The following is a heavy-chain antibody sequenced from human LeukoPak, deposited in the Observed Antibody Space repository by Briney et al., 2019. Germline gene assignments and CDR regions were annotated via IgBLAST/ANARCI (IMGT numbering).Heavy chain of an antibody. CDR1: GYTFTSYA. Sequence: GASVKVSCKASGYTFTSYAMNWVRQAPGQGLEWMGWINTNTGNPTYAQGFTGRFVFSLDTSVSTAYLQISSLKAEDTVVYYCARDLPPLTLPTVPTNWFDPWGQGTLVTVSS. CDR3: ARDLPPLTLPTVPTNWFDP. V-gene: IGHV7-4-1*02. J-gene: IGHJ5*02. CDR2: INTNTGNP. D-gene: IGHD2-2*01.